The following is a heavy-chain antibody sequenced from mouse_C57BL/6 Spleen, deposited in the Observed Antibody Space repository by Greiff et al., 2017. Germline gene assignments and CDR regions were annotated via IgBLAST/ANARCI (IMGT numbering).Heavy chain of an antibody. CDR2: ISYDGSN. D-gene: IGHD2-2*01. V-gene: IGHV3-6*01. CDR1: GYSITSGYY. Sequence: DVKLQESGPGLVKPSQSLSLTCSVTGYSITSGYYWNWIRQFPGNNLEWMGYISYDGSNNYNPSLKNRVTITRDTSKNPFFLKLKSVTTEDTATYYCAKGDYYGYPWFAYWGQGTLVTVSA. CDR3: AKGDYYGYPWFAY. J-gene: IGHJ3*01.